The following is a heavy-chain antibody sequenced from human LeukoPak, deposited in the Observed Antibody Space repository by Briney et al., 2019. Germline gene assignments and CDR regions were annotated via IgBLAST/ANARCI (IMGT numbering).Heavy chain of an antibody. V-gene: IGHV3-15*01. CDR3: TTVVGSSSSWEWYFDL. D-gene: IGHD2-2*01. CDR2: IKSKTDGGTT. CDR1: GFTLSNPW. Sequence: PGGSLTLSCAASGFTLSNPWMSWVRHPPGKGREWVGRIKSKTDGGTTDYVAPVKGRFSISRDDSKNTLYLQMNGLKTEDTAVYYCTTVVGSSSSWEWYFDLWGRGTLVTVSS. J-gene: IGHJ2*01.